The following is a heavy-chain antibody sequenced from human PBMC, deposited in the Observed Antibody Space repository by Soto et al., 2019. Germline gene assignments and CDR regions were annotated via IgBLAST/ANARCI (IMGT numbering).Heavy chain of an antibody. V-gene: IGHV3-33*01. D-gene: IGHD6-13*01. CDR2: IWLDGSNK. CDR1: GFTFSHYD. J-gene: IGHJ4*02. Sequence: GGSLRLSCAASGFTFSHYDMHWARQAPGKGLEWVTLIWLDGSNKYYADSVKGRFTISRDNSRNTLYLQMNSLGAEDTAIYYCAGGRSRAWYSDYWGQGTLVTVSS. CDR3: AGGRSRAWYSDY.